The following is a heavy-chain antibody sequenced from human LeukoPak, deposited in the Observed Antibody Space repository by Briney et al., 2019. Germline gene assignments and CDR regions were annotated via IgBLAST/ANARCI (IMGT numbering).Heavy chain of an antibody. V-gene: IGHV1-69*13. J-gene: IGHJ4*02. CDR2: IIPIFGTA. CDR1: GYTFTTYG. Sequence: SVKVSCKASGYTFTTYGISWMRQAPGQGLEWMGGIIPIFGTANYAQKFQGRVTITADESTSTAYMELSSLRSEDTAVYYCARDGASGVAGTFDYWGQGTLVTVSS. CDR3: ARDGASGVAGTFDY. D-gene: IGHD6-19*01.